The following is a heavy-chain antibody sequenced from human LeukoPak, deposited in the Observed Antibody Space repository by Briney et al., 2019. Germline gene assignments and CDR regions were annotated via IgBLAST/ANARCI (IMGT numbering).Heavy chain of an antibody. J-gene: IGHJ4*02. CDR2: ISSSSSTI. CDR1: GFTFSSYS. CDR3: AIKKGHYYGSGSQTDY. Sequence: GGSLRLSCAASGFTFSSYSMNWVRQAPGKGLEWVSYISSSSSTIYYADSVKGRFTISRDNAKNSLYLQMNSLGAEDTAVYYCAIKKGHYYGSGSQTDYWGQGTLVTVSS. D-gene: IGHD3-10*01. V-gene: IGHV3-48*01.